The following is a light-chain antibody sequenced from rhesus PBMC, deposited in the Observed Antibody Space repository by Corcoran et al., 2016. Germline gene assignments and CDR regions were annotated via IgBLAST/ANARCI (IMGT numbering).Light chain of an antibody. CDR3: QQYSSSPWT. Sequence: DIQMTQSPSSLSASVGDTVTITCRASQSISSWLAWYQQKPGKAPKLLIYKASTLQRGVPSRFIGSGSGTDFTLTISSLQSEDFATYYCQQYSSSPWTFGQGTKVEIK. J-gene: IGKJ1*01. CDR1: QSISSW. CDR2: KAS. V-gene: IGKV1-22*01.